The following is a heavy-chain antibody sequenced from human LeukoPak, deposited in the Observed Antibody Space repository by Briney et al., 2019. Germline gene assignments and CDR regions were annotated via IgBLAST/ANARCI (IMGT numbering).Heavy chain of an antibody. CDR2: ISGSGGST. CDR3: AKPLSGGGTYWDWFDP. J-gene: IGHJ5*02. CDR1: GFTFSSYA. V-gene: IGHV3-23*01. D-gene: IGHD1-26*01. Sequence: GRSLRLSCAASGFTFSSYAMSWVRQAPGKGLEWVSAISGSGGSTYYADSVKGRFTISRDNSKNTLYLQMNSLRPEDTAVYYCAKPLSGGGTYWDWFDPWGQGTLVTVSS.